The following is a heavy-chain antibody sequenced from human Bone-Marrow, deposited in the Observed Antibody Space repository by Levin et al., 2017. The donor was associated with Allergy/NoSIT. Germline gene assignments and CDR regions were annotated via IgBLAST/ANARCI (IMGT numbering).Heavy chain of an antibody. V-gene: IGHV1-8*01. J-gene: IGHJ6*02. Sequence: ASVKVSCKASGYTFTSYDINWVRQATGQGLEWMGWMNPNSGNTGYAQKFQGRVTMTRNTSISTAYMELSSLRSEDTAVYYCASGDVLRYFDWLLPDRYYYYGMDVWGQGTTVTVSS. D-gene: IGHD3-9*01. CDR3: ASGDVLRYFDWLLPDRYYYYGMDV. CDR2: MNPNSGNT. CDR1: GYTFTSYD.